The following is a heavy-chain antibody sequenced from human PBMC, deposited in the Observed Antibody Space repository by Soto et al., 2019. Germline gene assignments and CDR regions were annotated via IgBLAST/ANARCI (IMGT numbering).Heavy chain of an antibody. V-gene: IGHV4-59*01. D-gene: IGHD3-22*01. CDR1: GGSISSYY. CDR2: IYYSGST. J-gene: IGHJ5*02. Sequence: PSETLSLTCTVSGGSISSYYWSWIRQPPGKGLEWIGYIYYSGSTNYNPSLKSRVTISVDTSKNQFSLKLSSVTAADTAVYYCARGPHGTYYYDSSGYYETLNWFDPWGQGTLVTVSS. CDR3: ARGPHGTYYYDSSGYYETLNWFDP.